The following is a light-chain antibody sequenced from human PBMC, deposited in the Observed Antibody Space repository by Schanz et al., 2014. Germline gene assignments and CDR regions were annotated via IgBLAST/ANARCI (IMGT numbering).Light chain of an antibody. CDR2: DVT. Sequence: QSVLTQPASVSGSPGQSITVSCTGTSSDVGSYNLVSWYQQHPGKAPKLMIYDVTNRPSGVSNRFSGSKSGNTASLTISGLQAEDEADYYCSSYTSSSTLGYVVFGGGTKLTVL. CDR3: SSYTSSSTLGYVV. V-gene: IGLV2-14*02. J-gene: IGLJ2*01. CDR1: SSDVGSYNL.